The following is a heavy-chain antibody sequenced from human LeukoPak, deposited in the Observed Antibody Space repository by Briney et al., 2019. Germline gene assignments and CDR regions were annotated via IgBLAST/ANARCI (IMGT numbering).Heavy chain of an antibody. Sequence: SETLSLTCTVSGGSISSSSYYWGWIRQPPGKGLEWIGYIYYSGSTNYNPSLKSRVTISVDTSKNQFSLKLSSVTAADTAVYYCAGGLTYDFWSGYRSPIDYWGQGTLVTVSS. CDR1: GGSISSSSYY. V-gene: IGHV4-61*05. CDR3: AGGLTYDFWSGYRSPIDY. J-gene: IGHJ4*02. D-gene: IGHD3-3*01. CDR2: IYYSGST.